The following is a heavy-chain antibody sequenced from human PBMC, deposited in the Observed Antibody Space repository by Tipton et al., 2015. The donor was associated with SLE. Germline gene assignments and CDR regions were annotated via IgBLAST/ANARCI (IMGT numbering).Heavy chain of an antibody. V-gene: IGHV4-34*01. CDR1: VGSFSGHH. Sequence: TLSLTCAVYVGSFSGHHWTWIRQPPGKGLEWIGEINQSGNTDYKSSLKSRVTISVDTSKNQFSLKLTSVTAADTAVYYCARLVFGSSSRFFQHWSQGTLVTVSS. J-gene: IGHJ1*01. D-gene: IGHD6-6*01. CDR3: ARLVFGSSSRFFQH. CDR2: INQSGNT.